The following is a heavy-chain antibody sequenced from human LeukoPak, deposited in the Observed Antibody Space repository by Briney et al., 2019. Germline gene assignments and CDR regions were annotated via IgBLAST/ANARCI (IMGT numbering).Heavy chain of an antibody. CDR3: ARVTIPPNHYYYYYYMDV. D-gene: IGHD5-24*01. J-gene: IGHJ6*03. Sequence: SQTLSLTCAISGDSVSSNSAAWNWIRQSPSRGLEWLGRTYYRSKWYNDYAVSVKSRITINPDTSKNQFSLQLNSVTPEDTAVYYCARVTIPPNHYYYYYYMDVWGKGTTVTVSS. CDR2: TYYRSKWYN. V-gene: IGHV6-1*01. CDR1: GDSVSSNSAA.